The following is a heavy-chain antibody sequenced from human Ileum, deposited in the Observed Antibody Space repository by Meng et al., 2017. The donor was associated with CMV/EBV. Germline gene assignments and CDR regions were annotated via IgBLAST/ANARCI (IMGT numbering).Heavy chain of an antibody. CDR1: GFTFRDYW. CDR3: TRPYTGASAVPF. D-gene: IGHD3-16*01. V-gene: IGHV3-74*01. CDR2: INNDGNTA. J-gene: IGHJ1*01. Sequence: GEAPNTSRAASGFTFRDYWMHWGRQSPGKGLVWVSRINNDGNTADYADSVKGRFAISRDNSKNTLYLQMAGLRAEDTAVYYCTRPYTGASAVPFWGQGTMVTVSS.